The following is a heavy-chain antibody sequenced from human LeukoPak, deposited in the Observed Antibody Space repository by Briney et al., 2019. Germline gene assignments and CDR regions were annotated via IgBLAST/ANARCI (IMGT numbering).Heavy chain of an antibody. CDR1: GFTFSSYS. Sequence: GGSLRLSCAASGFTFSSYSMNWVRQAPGKGLEWVSSISSSSSYIYYADSVKGRFTISRDDAKNSLYLEMDSLRAEDTAVYYCARTIYYYESTSYFSDAFDVWGQGTMVTVSS. CDR3: ARTIYYYESTSYFSDAFDV. D-gene: IGHD3-22*01. J-gene: IGHJ3*01. CDR2: ISSSSSYI. V-gene: IGHV3-21*01.